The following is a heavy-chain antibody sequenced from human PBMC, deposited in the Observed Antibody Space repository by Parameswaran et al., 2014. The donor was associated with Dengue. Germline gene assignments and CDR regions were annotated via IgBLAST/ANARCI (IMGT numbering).Heavy chain of an antibody. D-gene: IGHD1-26*01. Sequence: SWVRQAPGQGLEWMGWISAYNGNTNYAQKLQGRVTMTTDTSTSTAYMELRSLRSDDTAVYYCARGWETFYYGMDVWGQGTTVTVSS. J-gene: IGHJ6*02. CDR3: ARGWETFYYGMDV. CDR2: ISAYNGNT. V-gene: IGHV1-18*01.